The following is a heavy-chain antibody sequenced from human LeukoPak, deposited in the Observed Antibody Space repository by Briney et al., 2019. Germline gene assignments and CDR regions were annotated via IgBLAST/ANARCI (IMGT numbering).Heavy chain of an antibody. CDR2: IYTSGST. CDR3: ARGLSYYSSTSCLNWFDP. J-gene: IGHJ5*02. Sequence: SETLSLTCTVSGGSISSYYWSWIRQPAGKGLEWIGRIYTSGSTSYNPSLKSRVTMSVDTSKNQFSLKLSSVTAADTAVYYCARGLSYYSSTSCLNWFDPWGQGTLVTVSS. CDR1: GGSISSYY. D-gene: IGHD2-2*01. V-gene: IGHV4-4*07.